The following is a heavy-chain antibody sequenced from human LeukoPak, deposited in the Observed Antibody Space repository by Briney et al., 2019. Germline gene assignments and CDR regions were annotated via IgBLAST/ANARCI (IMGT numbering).Heavy chain of an antibody. V-gene: IGHV3-21*04. CDR2: ITRDSIYT. CDR3: AKDDAWGRYKD. Sequence: PGGSLRLSCAASGFTFSNYNMNWVRQTPGKGLEWVSSITRDSIYTFYADSVKGRFTISRDNAKNSLSLQMNSLRGEDTAVYYCAKDDAWGRYKDWGQGTLVTVSS. J-gene: IGHJ1*01. D-gene: IGHD3-16*01. CDR1: GFTFSNYN.